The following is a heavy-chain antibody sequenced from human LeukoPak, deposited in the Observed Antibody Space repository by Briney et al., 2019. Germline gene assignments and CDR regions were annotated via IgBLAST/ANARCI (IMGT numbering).Heavy chain of an antibody. CDR2: TYYRSKWYN. Sequence: SQTLSLTCAISGDSVSRNTAGWNWIRQSPSRGLEWLGRTYYRSKWYNDYAVSVKSRITINPDTSKNQFSLQLNSVTPEDTAVYYCARDSVEVVTVNYFDYWGQGTLVTVSS. CDR1: GDSVSRNTAG. CDR3: ARDSVEVVTVNYFDY. V-gene: IGHV6-1*01. D-gene: IGHD2-15*01. J-gene: IGHJ4*02.